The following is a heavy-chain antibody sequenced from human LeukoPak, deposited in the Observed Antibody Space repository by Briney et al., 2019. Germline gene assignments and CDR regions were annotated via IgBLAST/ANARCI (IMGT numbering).Heavy chain of an antibody. CDR2: IDADNGDT. V-gene: IGHV1-3*01. CDR1: GYTFIGYA. Sequence: GASVKVSCKASGYTFIGYAIHWVRQATGQRFEWMGWIDADNGDTRYSQKFQGRVTITRDTSASTVYMELSSLRSEDTAVYYCARGSTSDWPLDHWGQETLVTISS. J-gene: IGHJ4*02. D-gene: IGHD6-19*01. CDR3: ARGSTSDWPLDH.